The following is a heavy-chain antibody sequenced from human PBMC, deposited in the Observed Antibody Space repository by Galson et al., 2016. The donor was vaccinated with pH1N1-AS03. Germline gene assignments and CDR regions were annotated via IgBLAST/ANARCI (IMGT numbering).Heavy chain of an antibody. V-gene: IGHV3-30*02. J-gene: IGHJ6*02. D-gene: IGHD4-11*01. CDR3: AKDHSNFYGMDV. Sequence: SLRLSCAASGFSFSSYGMHWARQAPGKGLEWVAFIPYDGNNKYYSDSVKGRFTISRGNSKNTVYLQMNSLRAEGTAVYYCAKDHSNFYGMDVWGQGTTVTVSS. CDR1: GFSFSSYG. CDR2: IPYDGNNK.